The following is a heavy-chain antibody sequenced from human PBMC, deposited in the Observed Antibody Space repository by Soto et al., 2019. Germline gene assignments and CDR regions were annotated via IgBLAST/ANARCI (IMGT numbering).Heavy chain of an antibody. D-gene: IGHD5-12*01. CDR3: VTEAYSGYGHSIDH. J-gene: IGHJ1*01. CDR1: GVSISSYY. V-gene: IGHV4-59*01. CDR2: NCYSGTT. Sequence: PSETLSLTCPVSGVSISSYYWSWIRQPPGKGLDLIGYNCYSGTTNDNPSLKSRVTISVGTSKNQVFLRLTSVTASXAAVYYCVTEAYSGYGHSIDHRSPRTLVPVSS.